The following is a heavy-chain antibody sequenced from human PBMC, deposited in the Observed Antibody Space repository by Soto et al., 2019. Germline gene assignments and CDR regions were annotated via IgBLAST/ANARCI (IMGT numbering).Heavy chain of an antibody. V-gene: IGHV3-73*01. CDR2: IRSKANSYAT. D-gene: IGHD3-9*01. CDR3: TTYPLYYDILTGYSHLDY. Sequence: PGGSLRLSCAASGFTFSGSAMHWVRQASGKGLEWVGRIRSKANSYATAYAASVKGRFTISRDDSKNTAYLQMNSLKTEDTAVNYCTTYPLYYDILTGYSHLDYWGQGTLVTVSS. J-gene: IGHJ4*02. CDR1: GFTFSGSA.